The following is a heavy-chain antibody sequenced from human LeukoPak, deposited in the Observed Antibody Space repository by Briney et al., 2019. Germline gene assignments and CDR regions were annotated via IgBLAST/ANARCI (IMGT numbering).Heavy chain of an antibody. CDR1: GGSFSGYY. CDR2: INHSGST. V-gene: IGHV4-34*01. J-gene: IGHJ4*02. CDR3: ARARYSSRWEYYFDY. D-gene: IGHD6-13*01. Sequence: PSETLSLTCAVYGGSFSGYYWSWIRQPPGKGLEWIGEINHSGSTNYNPSLKSRVTISVDTSKNQFSLKLSSVTAADTAVYYCARARYSSRWEYYFDYWGQGTLVTVSS.